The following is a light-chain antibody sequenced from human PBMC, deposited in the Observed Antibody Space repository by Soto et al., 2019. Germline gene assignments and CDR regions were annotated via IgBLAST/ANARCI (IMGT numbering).Light chain of an antibody. CDR1: SSNIGSNY. J-gene: IGLJ3*02. Sequence: QSVLTQPPSLSAAPGQKVTISCSGSSSNIGSNYVSWYQQFPKTAPKILIHDNNKRLSGIPDRFSGSKSGTSATLVITGLQTGDEADYYCGTWDDSLREVVFGGGTKLTVL. CDR3: GTWDDSLREVV. CDR2: DNN. V-gene: IGLV1-51*01.